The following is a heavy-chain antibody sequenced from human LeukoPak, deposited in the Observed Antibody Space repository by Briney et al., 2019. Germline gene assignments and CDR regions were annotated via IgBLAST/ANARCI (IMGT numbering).Heavy chain of an antibody. J-gene: IGHJ4*02. Sequence: GGSLRLSCGASGFTFRSYWMHWVRQAPGKGLVSVSRINPDGTSTSYADSVKGRFTISGDNAKNTLYLQMNSLRAEDTAIYYCARAYGGNFDYWGQGTLVTVSS. CDR1: GFTFRSYW. CDR2: INPDGTST. CDR3: ARAYGGNFDY. V-gene: IGHV3-74*01. D-gene: IGHD4-23*01.